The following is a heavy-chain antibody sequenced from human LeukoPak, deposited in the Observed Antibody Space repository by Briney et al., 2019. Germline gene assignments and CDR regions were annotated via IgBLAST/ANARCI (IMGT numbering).Heavy chain of an antibody. CDR1: GGSFSGYY. V-gene: IGHV4-34*01. D-gene: IGHD2-8*01. J-gene: IGHJ4*02. CDR3: ARGTSVLFDY. Sequence: PSETLSLTCAVYGGSFSGYYWSWIRQPPGKGLEWTGEINHSGSTNYNPSLKSRVTISVDTSKNQFSLKLSSVTAADTAVYYCARGTSVLFDYWGQGTLVTVSS. CDR2: INHSGST.